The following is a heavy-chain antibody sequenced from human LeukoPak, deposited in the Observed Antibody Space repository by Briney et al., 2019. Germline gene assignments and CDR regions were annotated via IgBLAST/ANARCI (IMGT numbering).Heavy chain of an antibody. V-gene: IGHV4-61*02. CDR3: AINAFDL. CDR2: VYTSGST. CDR1: GGSISSGNYY. Sequence: SETLSLTCTVSGGSISSGNYYWSWIRQPAGKGLQWIGRVYTSGSTNYSPSLKSRVTMSVYTSRNQCSLELSPLTAPDTADNYFAINAFDLWGQGTMVTVS. J-gene: IGHJ3*01.